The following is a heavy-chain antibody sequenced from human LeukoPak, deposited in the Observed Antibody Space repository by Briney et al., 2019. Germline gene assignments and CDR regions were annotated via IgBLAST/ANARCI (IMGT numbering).Heavy chain of an antibody. CDR2: INPNSGGT. CDR1: GYTFTGYY. CDR3: AQAVGATTEIDY. J-gene: IGHJ4*02. D-gene: IGHD1-26*01. V-gene: IGHV1-2*02. Sequence: AASVKVSCKTSGYTFTGYYMHWVRQAPGQGLEWMGWINPNSGGTNYAQKFQGRVTMTRDTSISTAYMELSRLRSDDTAVYYCAQAVGATTEIDYWGQGTLVTVSS.